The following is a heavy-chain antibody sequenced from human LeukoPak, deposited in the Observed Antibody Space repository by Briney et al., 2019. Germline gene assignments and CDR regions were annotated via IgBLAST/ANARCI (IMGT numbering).Heavy chain of an antibody. J-gene: IGHJ3*02. Sequence: PGGSLRLSCATSGFTFRIYVMTWVRQAPGKGLEWVSTISDSGDDTYYADSVKGRFTISRDNSKNSLYLQMNSLRTEDTALYYCAKDIVPRDNWGDGFDIWGQGTMVTVSS. D-gene: IGHD7-27*01. CDR2: ISDSGDDT. V-gene: IGHV3-43*02. CDR3: AKDIVPRDNWGDGFDI. CDR1: GFTFRIYV.